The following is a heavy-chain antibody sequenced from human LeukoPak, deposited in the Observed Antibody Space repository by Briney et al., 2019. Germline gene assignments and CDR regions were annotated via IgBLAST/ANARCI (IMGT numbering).Heavy chain of an antibody. Sequence: GESLKISCKGSGYSFTTYWISWVRQMLGKGLEWMGRIDPSDSYTIYSPSFQGHVAISADKSIDTAYLQWSGLKASDTAMYYCARHENIFSAFDIWGQGTMVTVSS. CDR2: IDPSDSYT. CDR1: GYSFTTYW. D-gene: IGHD3-9*01. CDR3: ARHENIFSAFDI. J-gene: IGHJ3*02. V-gene: IGHV5-10-1*01.